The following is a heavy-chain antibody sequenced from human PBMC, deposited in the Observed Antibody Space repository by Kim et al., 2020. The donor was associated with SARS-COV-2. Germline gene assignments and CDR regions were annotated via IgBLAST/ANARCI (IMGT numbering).Heavy chain of an antibody. CDR2: IYWDDDK. Sequence: SGPTLVNPTQTLTLTCTLSGFSLSTSEVYVGWIRQPPGKALEWLALIYWDDDKRYSPSLKSRLTITKNTSENQVVLTMTNMDPVDTATYYCAHGRSCSGTSCEYFQYWGQGTLVTVSS. J-gene: IGHJ1*01. CDR3: AHGRSCSGTSCEYFQY. D-gene: IGHD2-2*01. V-gene: IGHV2-5*02. CDR1: GFSLSTSEVY.